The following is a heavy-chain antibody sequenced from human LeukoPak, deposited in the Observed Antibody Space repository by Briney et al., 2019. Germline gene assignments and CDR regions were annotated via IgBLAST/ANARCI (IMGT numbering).Heavy chain of an antibody. CDR3: ASGHQRDGYTYFDY. J-gene: IGHJ4*02. CDR1: GVSISGYY. CDR2: IYYSGST. D-gene: IGHD5-24*01. Sequence: MASETLSLTCTVSGVSISGYYWCWIRQPPGKGLEWIGYIYYSGSTNYNPSLKSRVTISVDTSKNQFSLKLSSVTAADTAVYYCASGHQRDGYTYFDYWGQGTLVTVSS. V-gene: IGHV4-59*01.